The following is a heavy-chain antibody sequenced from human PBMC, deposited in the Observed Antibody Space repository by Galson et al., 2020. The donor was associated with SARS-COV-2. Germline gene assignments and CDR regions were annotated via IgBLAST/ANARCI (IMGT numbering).Heavy chain of an antibody. CDR3: TRGGFCSGGSCYTWFHGDY. J-gene: IGHJ4*02. Sequence: ASVKVSCEASGYSFTSYNINWVRQAPGQGLEWMGWIRPYNGKTNYAQKFQGRLTMTTDTSTRTAYMELRSLRSDDTAVYYCTRGGFCSGGSCYTWFHGDYWGQGTLVTVSS. D-gene: IGHD2-15*01. CDR2: IRPYNGKT. V-gene: IGHV1-18*01. CDR1: GYSFTSYN.